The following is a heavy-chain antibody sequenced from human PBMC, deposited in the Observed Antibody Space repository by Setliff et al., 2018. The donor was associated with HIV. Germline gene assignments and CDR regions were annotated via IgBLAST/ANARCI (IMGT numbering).Heavy chain of an antibody. CDR2: INWNGDSK. D-gene: IGHD3-22*01. J-gene: IGHJ4*02. V-gene: IGHV3-20*04. Sequence: AGGSLRLSCAVSGFTFDDYGMSWVRQLPGKGLEWVSGINWNGDSKGYADSVKGRFTISRDNAKKSLYLQMNSLRAEDTAVYYCARDSRYDSSSFDYWGQGTLVTVSS. CDR3: ARDSRYDSSSFDY. CDR1: GFTFDDYG.